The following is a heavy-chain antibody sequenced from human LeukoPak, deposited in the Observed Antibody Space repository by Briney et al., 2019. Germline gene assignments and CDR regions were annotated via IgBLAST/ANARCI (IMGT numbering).Heavy chain of an antibody. V-gene: IGHV1-69*02. CDR1: GGTFSSYT. J-gene: IGHJ4*02. Sequence: GSSVKVSCKASGGTFSSYTISWVRQAPGQGLEWMGRIIPILGIANYAQKFQGRVTITADESTSTAYMELSSLRSEDTAVYYCARAYCSGGSCYSALDYWGQGTLVTVSS. CDR2: IIPILGIA. CDR3: ARAYCSGGSCYSALDY. D-gene: IGHD2-15*01.